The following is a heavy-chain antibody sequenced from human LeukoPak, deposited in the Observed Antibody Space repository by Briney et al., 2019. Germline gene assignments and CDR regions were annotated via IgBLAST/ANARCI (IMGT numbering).Heavy chain of an antibody. CDR3: ARAEGGTNWFDP. J-gene: IGHJ5*02. D-gene: IGHD2-15*01. CDR2: INHSGST. V-gene: IGHV4-34*01. Sequence: SETLSLTCAVYGGSFSGYYWSWIRQPPGKGLEWIGEINHSGSTNYNPSLKSRVTISVDTSKNQFSLKLSSVTAADTAVYYCARAEGGTNWFDPWGQGTLVTVSS. CDR1: GGSFSGYY.